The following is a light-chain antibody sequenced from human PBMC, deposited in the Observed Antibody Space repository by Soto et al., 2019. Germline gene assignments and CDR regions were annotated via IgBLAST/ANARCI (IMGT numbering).Light chain of an antibody. Sequence: DIEMTQAPSSLSASVGDRVTITCRASQSISSYLNWYQQKPGRAPNLLIYVASNLQSGVPSRFSGSGSGTDFTLTISSLQPEDFATYYCQQSYNTPITFGQGTRLE. CDR3: QQSYNTPIT. J-gene: IGKJ5*01. CDR1: QSISSY. CDR2: VAS. V-gene: IGKV1-39*01.